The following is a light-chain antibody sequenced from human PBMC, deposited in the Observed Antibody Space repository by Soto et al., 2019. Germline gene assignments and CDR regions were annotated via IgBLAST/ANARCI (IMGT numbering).Light chain of an antibody. Sequence: EIVMTQSPATLSVSPGERATLSCRPSQSVSSNLAWYQQKPGQAPRLLLYGASSRATGIPARFSGSGSGTEFTLPISSLQSEDFAVYYCQQYNNWPPWTFGQGTKVDIK. CDR1: QSVSSN. V-gene: IGKV3-15*01. CDR2: GAS. CDR3: QQYNNWPPWT. J-gene: IGKJ1*01.